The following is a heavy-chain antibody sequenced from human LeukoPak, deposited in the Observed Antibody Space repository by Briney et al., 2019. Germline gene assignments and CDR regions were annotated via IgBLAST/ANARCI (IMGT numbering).Heavy chain of an antibody. D-gene: IGHD3-10*01. CDR1: GFTFSRYA. CDR2: ISSNGGST. Sequence: GGSLRLSCSASGFTFSRYAMHWVRQAPGKGLEYVSGISSNGGSTYYADSVKGRFTTSRDNSKNTLYLQMSSLRAEDTAVYYCVKSGSYYNEPYYFDYWGQGTLVTVSS. CDR3: VKSGSYYNEPYYFDY. J-gene: IGHJ4*02. V-gene: IGHV3-64D*06.